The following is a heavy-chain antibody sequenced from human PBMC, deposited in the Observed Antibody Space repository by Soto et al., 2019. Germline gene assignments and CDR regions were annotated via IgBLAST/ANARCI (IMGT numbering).Heavy chain of an antibody. CDR2: IYYSGST. V-gene: IGHV4-28*01. D-gene: IGHD1-7*01. CDR1: GDSISSSDW. Sequence: SETLSLTCAVSGDSISSSDWWGWIRQPPGRRLEWLGYIYYSGSTFYNPSLTGRVTMSVDTSKNHFSLKLSSVTAVDTAVYYCARIKTGTTEHYYYYYMDVWGIGTTVTVSS. J-gene: IGHJ6*03. CDR3: ARIKTGTTEHYYYYYMDV.